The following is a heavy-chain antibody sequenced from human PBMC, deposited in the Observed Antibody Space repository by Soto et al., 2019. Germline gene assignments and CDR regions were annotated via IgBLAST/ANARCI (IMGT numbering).Heavy chain of an antibody. V-gene: IGHV3-30*18. J-gene: IGHJ5*01. CDR3: AKDQASGQGSFDS. CDR2: ISYDGSNQ. Sequence: GGSLRLSCAASGFTFNIYGMHWVRQAPDKGLEWVALISYDGSNQYYADSVKGRFTISRDNFKNTLFLQMNSLRADDTAVYYCAKDQASGQGSFDSWGQGTLVTVSS. CDR1: GFTFNIYG.